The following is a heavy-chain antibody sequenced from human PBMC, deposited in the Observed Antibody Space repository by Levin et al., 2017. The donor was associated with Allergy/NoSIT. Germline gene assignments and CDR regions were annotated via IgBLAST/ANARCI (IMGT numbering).Heavy chain of an antibody. CDR1: GFTFTSSA. CDR2: IVVGSGNT. J-gene: IGHJ6*02. V-gene: IGHV1-58*02. CDR3: AAILSITLSSGSYYYYYGMDV. D-gene: IGHD1-26*01. Sequence: SVKVSCKASGFTFTSSAMQWVRQARGQRLEWIGWIVVGSGNTNYAQKFQERVTITRDMSTSTAYMELSSLRSEDTAVYYCAAILSITLSSGSYYYYYGMDVWGQGTTVTVSS.